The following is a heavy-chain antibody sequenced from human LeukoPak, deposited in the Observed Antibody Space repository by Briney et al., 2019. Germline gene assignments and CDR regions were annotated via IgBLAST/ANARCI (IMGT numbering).Heavy chain of an antibody. Sequence: GGSLRLSCAASGFTFSSYGMNWVRQAPGKGLEWVSSISSSSSYIYCADSVKGRFTISRDNAKNSLYLQMNSLRAEDTAVYYCARHVGSGWPTNTYHFDYWGQGTLVTVSS. D-gene: IGHD6-19*01. CDR3: ARHVGSGWPTNTYHFDY. CDR1: GFTFSSYG. J-gene: IGHJ4*02. CDR2: ISSSSSYI. V-gene: IGHV3-21*01.